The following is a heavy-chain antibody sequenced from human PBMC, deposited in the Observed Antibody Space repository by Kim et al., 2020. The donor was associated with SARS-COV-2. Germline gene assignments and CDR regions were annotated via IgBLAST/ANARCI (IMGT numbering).Heavy chain of an antibody. Sequence: SETLSLTCTVSGGSLSYVGYYWSWIRQHPGKGLEWIGYIYYSGSTYYNPSLKSRVTISVDTSKKQFSLNLSSVTAADTAVYYCARARGSSIPSDYWGQGTLVTVSS. J-gene: IGHJ4*02. D-gene: IGHD2-15*01. CDR2: IYYSGST. CDR1: GGSLSYVGYY. CDR3: ARARGSSIPSDY. V-gene: IGHV4-31*03.